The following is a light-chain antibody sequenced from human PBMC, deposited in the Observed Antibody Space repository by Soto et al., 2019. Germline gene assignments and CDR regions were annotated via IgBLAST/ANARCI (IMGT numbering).Light chain of an antibody. Sequence: HSVLTQPASVSGSPGQSITISCSGSGSDIGTYNFVSWYQHHLGRAPKLIISEVANRPSGVSDRFSGSKSGSLASLTISGLQADDEAVDYCSSYTNTGPLVVFGVGTKLTGL. CDR1: GSDIGTYNF. CDR3: SSYTNTGPLVV. J-gene: IGLJ2*01. V-gene: IGLV2-14*01. CDR2: EVA.